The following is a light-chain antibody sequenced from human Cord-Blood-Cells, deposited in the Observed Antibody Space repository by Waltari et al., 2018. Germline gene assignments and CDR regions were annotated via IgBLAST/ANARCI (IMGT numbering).Light chain of an antibody. CDR1: SSDVGGYNY. Sequence: QSALTQPASVSGSPGQSTTISCTGTSSDVGGYNYVSWYQQHPGKAPKLMIYDVSHRPSGVSNRFSGSKSGNTASLTISGLQAEDEADYYCSSYTSSSTLVFGGGTKLTVL. CDR2: DVS. J-gene: IGLJ3*02. V-gene: IGLV2-14*03. CDR3: SSYTSSSTLV.